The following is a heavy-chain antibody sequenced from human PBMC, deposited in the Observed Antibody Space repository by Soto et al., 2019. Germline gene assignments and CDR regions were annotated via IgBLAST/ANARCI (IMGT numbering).Heavy chain of an antibody. CDR1: GDPIRSCSY. CDR3: RRSSRYSTDV. J-gene: IGHJ6*02. CDR2: IYSTGNT. D-gene: IGHD6-13*01. V-gene: IGHV4-38-2*02. Sequence: SDTLSLTCTVPGDPIRSCSYCGCIRQPPGKGLEWIGSIYSTGNTYYNPSLNSQVTISVDTSKNQFSLNVISVTAADTAVYYCRRSSRYSTDVWGQGTTVT.